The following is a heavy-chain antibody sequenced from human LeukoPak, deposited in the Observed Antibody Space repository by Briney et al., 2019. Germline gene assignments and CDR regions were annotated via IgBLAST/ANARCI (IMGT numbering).Heavy chain of an antibody. CDR3: ARRLDFWIGNYKVKWFDP. CDR1: GFSFSNFG. Sequence: PGGSLRLSCAASGFSFSNFGMHWVRQAPGKGLEWVSSISSSSSSIFYADSVKGRFTISRDNAKNSLYLQMSSLRVEDTAVYYCARRLDFWIGNYKVKWFDPWGQGTLVTVSS. CDR2: ISSSSSSI. D-gene: IGHD3-10*01. V-gene: IGHV3-21*01. J-gene: IGHJ5*02.